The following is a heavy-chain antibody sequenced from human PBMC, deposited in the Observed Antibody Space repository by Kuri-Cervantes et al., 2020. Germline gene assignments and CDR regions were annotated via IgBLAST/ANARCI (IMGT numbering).Heavy chain of an antibody. V-gene: IGHV4-4*02. CDR2: IFQSGST. D-gene: IGHD4-17*01. CDR1: GFTFSSYAM. CDR3: AKADANGDFDY. Sequence: GSLRLSCAASGFTFSSYAMSWVRQAPGKGLEWIGEIFQSGSTNYNPSLKSRVTISMDTSQNQFSLRLTSVTAADTAMYYCAKADANGDFDYWGQGTLVTVSS. J-gene: IGHJ4*02.